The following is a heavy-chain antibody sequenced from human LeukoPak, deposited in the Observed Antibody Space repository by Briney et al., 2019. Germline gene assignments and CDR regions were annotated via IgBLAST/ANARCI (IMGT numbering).Heavy chain of an antibody. Sequence: GGSLRLSCAASGFTLSSYAMSWVRQAPGKGLEWVSAISGSGGSTYYADSLKGRFTISRDNSKNTLYLQMNSLRAEDTALYSCAKVIVGPRFGNDLFDTWGKGTMVTV. CDR1: GFTLSSYA. CDR3: AKVIVGPRFGNDLFDT. V-gene: IGHV3-23*01. J-gene: IGHJ3*02. D-gene: IGHD1-26*01. CDR2: ISGSGGST.